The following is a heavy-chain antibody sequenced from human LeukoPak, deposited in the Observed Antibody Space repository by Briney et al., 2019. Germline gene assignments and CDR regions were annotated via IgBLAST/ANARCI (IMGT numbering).Heavy chain of an antibody. D-gene: IGHD3-3*01. CDR2: ISSSGSTI. Sequence: PGGSLRLSCAASGYTFSSYEMNWVRQAPGKGLEWVSYISSSGSTIYYADSVKGRFTISRDNAKNSLYLQMNSLRAEDTAVYYCAKDAIFGVVLYDYWGQGTLVTVSS. CDR1: GYTFSSYE. CDR3: AKDAIFGVVLYDY. V-gene: IGHV3-48*03. J-gene: IGHJ4*02.